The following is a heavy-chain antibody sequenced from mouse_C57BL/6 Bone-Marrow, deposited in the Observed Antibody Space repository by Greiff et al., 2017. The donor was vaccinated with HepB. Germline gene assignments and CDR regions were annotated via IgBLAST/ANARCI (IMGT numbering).Heavy chain of an antibody. CDR3: AGGGWLRDAMDY. J-gene: IGHJ4*01. CDR2: IYPRSGNT. Sequence: VQLQESGAELARPGASVKLSCKASGYTFTSYGISWVKQRTGQGLEWIGEIYPRSGNTYYNEKFKGKATLTADKSSSTAYMELRSLTSEDSAVYFCAGGGWLRDAMDYWGKGTSVTVSS. D-gene: IGHD2-2*01. V-gene: IGHV1-81*01. CDR1: GYTFTSYG.